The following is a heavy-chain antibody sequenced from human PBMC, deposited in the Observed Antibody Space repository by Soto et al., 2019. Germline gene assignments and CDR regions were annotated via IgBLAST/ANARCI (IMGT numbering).Heavy chain of an antibody. J-gene: IGHJ4*02. V-gene: IGHV4-39*01. CDR1: RGCVWSWGYY. CDR3: ARLEGSYDWYHCVY. Sequence: VCRGCVWSWGYYWGWKRQPPGKGLEWIGSIYYSGSTYYNPSLKSRVTISVDTSKNQFSLKLSSVTAADTAVYYCARLEGSYDWYHCVYWDQGTLAT. D-gene: IGHD2-15*01. CDR2: IYYSGST.